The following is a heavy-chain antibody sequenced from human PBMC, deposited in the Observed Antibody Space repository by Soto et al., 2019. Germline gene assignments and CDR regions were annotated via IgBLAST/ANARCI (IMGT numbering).Heavy chain of an antibody. CDR1: GFTFSSYA. CDR2: ISGSGGST. Sequence: GGSLRLSCAASGFTFSSYAMSWVRQAPGKGLEWVSAISGSGGSTYYADSVKGRFTISGDNSKNTLYLQMNSLRAEDTAVYYCAKPGYYDFWSGYYTERPYYMDVWGKGTTVTVSS. V-gene: IGHV3-23*01. D-gene: IGHD3-3*01. J-gene: IGHJ6*03. CDR3: AKPGYYDFWSGYYTERPYYMDV.